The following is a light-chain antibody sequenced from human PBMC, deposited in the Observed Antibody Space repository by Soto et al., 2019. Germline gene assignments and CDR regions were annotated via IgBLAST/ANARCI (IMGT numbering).Light chain of an antibody. CDR1: QSVSSSY. J-gene: IGKJ4*01. CDR3: QQYGSSPLT. CDR2: GAS. Sequence: IVLTQSPGTLSLSPGERATLSCRARQSVSSSYLAWYQQKPGQAPRLLIYGASISATGIPDRFSGSGSGQDFTLTISRLEPEDFAVYYCQQYGSSPLTFGGGIKVEIK. V-gene: IGKV3-20*01.